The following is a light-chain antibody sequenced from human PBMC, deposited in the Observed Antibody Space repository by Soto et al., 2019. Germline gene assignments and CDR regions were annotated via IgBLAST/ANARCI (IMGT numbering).Light chain of an antibody. CDR3: SLYIGSGVAV. V-gene: IGLV8-61*01. J-gene: IGLJ2*01. CDR1: SGSVSTTYY. CDR2: NTN. Sequence: QTVVTQESSLSVSPGGTVTITCALNSGSVSTTYYPSWYQQIPGQAPRILIFNTNVRSSGVPGRFSGSVLGNKAALSITGAQADDESDDYCSLYIGSGVAVFGGGIKVTVL.